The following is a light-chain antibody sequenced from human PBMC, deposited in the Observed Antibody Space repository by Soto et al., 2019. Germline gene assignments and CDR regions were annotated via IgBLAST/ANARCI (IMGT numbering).Light chain of an antibody. V-gene: IGKV3-20*01. Sequence: EIVLTQSPGTLSLSPGERATLSCRASQSVSSSFLAWYQQKPGQAPRLLIFGASSRATGIPDRFSGSGSGTDFPLTISRLEPDDFAVYYCQHYGSSQFTFGPGTKVDIK. CDR3: QHYGSSQFT. CDR2: GAS. J-gene: IGKJ3*01. CDR1: QSVSSSF.